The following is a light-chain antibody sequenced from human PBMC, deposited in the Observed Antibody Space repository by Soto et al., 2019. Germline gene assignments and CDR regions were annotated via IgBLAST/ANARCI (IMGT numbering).Light chain of an antibody. J-gene: IGKJ1*01. CDR1: QSISSS. V-gene: IGKV1-5*03. CDR3: HQYNNWPPWT. CDR2: MAS. Sequence: DIQMTQSPSTLSASVGDRITITCRASQSISSSLAWYQQKPGKAPKLLIYMASNLQSGVPSRFGGAGSGTEFTLTISSLQPDDFAVYYCHQYNNWPPWTFGQGTKVEIK.